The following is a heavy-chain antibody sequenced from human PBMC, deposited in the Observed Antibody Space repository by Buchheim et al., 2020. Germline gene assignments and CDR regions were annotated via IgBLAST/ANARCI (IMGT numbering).Heavy chain of an antibody. CDR1: GGSVSSGSYY. CDR3: ARGGYDSSGYYQFDY. D-gene: IGHD3-22*01. J-gene: IGHJ4*02. V-gene: IGHV4-61*01. Sequence: QVQLQESGPGLVKPSETLSLTCTVSGGSVSSGSYYWSWIRQPPGKGLEWIGYIYYSGSTNYNPSLKSRVTISVDTSKNQFSLKLSSVTAADTAVYYCARGGYDSSGYYQFDYWGQGTL. CDR2: IYYSGST.